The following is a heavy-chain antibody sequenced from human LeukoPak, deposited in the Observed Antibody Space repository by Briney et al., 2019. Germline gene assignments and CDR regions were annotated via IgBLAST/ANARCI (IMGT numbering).Heavy chain of an antibody. D-gene: IGHD3-10*01. V-gene: IGHV3-66*01. J-gene: IGHJ4*02. CDR3: ARAQYSYGSGSYERDY. CDR1: GFIVTSNY. Sequence: GGSLRLSCAASGFIVTSNYMSWVRQVPGKGLEWVTVIYGGDSTYYADSVKGRFTISRDNSKNTLYLQMNSLRAEDTAVYYCARAQYSYGSGSYERDYWGQGTLVTVSS. CDR2: IYGGDST.